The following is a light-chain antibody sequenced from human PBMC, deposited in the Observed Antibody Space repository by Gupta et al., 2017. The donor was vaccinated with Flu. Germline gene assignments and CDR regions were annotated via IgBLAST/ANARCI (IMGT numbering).Light chain of an antibody. CDR3: CSYAGSSTVV. Sequence: QSALTQPASVSGSPGPSITISCTGTSSDVGSYNLVSWYQQHPGKAPKLMIYEGSKRPSGVSNRFSGSKSGNTASLTISGLQAEDEADYYCCSYAGSSTVVFGGGIKLTVL. J-gene: IGLJ2*01. CDR2: EGS. V-gene: IGLV2-23*01. CDR1: SSDVGSYNL.